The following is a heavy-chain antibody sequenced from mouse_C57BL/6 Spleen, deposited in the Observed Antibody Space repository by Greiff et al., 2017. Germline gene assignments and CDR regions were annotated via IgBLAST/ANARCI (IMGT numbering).Heavy chain of an antibody. CDR2: IHPNTGST. D-gene: IGHD2-1*01. CDR3: ARGYGNYVYYFDY. CDR1: GYTFTSYW. V-gene: IGHV1-64*01. Sequence: VQLQQPGAELVKPGASVKLSCKASGYTFTSYWMHWVKQRPGQGLEWIGLIHPNTGSTNYNEKFKSKATLTVDKSSSTAYMQLSSLTSEDSAVYYCARGYGNYVYYFDYWGQGTTLTVSS. J-gene: IGHJ2*01.